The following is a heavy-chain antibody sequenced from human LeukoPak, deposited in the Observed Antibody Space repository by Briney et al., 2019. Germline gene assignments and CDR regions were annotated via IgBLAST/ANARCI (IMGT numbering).Heavy chain of an antibody. V-gene: IGHV3-7*01. Sequence: SPRPSCAASGVSFNAYSIGWGRQSPRTGLGWVANTNPPGGETFHMHPVKGGFSISRNHAKTIVYLQRNILRPEDTAGSYCARFGLVLAIDLWGQGTPVTVSS. J-gene: IGHJ4*02. D-gene: IGHD2-21*01. CDR3: ARFGLVLAIDL. CDR2: TNPPGGET. CDR1: GVSFNAYS.